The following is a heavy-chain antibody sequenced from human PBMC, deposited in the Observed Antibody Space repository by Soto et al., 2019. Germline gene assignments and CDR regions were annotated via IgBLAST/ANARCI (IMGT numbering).Heavy chain of an antibody. CDR2: SNYSGNT. V-gene: IGHV4-59*01. J-gene: IGHJ4*02. D-gene: IGHD4-17*01. Sequence: QVQLQESGPGLVKPSETLSLTCTVSGGSISSYYWSWIRQPPGKGLEWIGYSNYSGNTNYNPSLKSRVTRSVDKSKNQFSLNLSSVTAADTAVYSCARGYYGDYVDYWGQGTLVTVSS. CDR3: ARGYYGDYVDY. CDR1: GGSISSYY.